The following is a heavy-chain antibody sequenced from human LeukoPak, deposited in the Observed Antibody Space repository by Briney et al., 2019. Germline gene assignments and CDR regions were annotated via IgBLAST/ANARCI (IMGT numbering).Heavy chain of an antibody. Sequence: SVKVSCKASGGTFSSYAIGWVRQAPGQGLEWMGGIIPIFGTANYAQKFQGRVTITADESTSTAYMELSSLRSEDTAVYYCARADYYDSSGYNPAAFDIWGQGTMVTVSS. J-gene: IGHJ3*02. CDR2: IIPIFGTA. CDR1: GGTFSSYA. V-gene: IGHV1-69*13. CDR3: ARADYYDSSGYNPAAFDI. D-gene: IGHD3-22*01.